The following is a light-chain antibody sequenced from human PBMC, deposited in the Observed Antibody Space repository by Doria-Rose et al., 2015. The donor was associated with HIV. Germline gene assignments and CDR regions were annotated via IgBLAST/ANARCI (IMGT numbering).Light chain of an antibody. CDR2: GNI. CDR1: SSNIGAGYD. V-gene: IGLV1-40*01. J-gene: IGLJ1*01. Sequence: QTVVTQEPSVSEASGQRVTISCTGSSSNIGAGYDVHWYQQLPGTAPKPLIYGNINRPSGVPDRISGSKSGTSASLAITGLQAEDEADYYCQSYDSSLSGYVFGTGTKVTVL. CDR3: QSYDSSLSGYV.